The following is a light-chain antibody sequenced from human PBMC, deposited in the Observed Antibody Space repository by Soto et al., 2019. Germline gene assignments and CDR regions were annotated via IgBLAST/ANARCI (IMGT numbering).Light chain of an antibody. CDR2: AAS. Sequence: DIQMTQSPSSLSASVGDRVTITCQASQSIRTYLNWYQQKPGKAPKLLIYAASSLQSGVPSRFSGSGSGTDFTLTISSLQPEDFATYYCQQSYSTLITFGQGTRLEIK. CDR1: QSIRTY. J-gene: IGKJ5*01. CDR3: QQSYSTLIT. V-gene: IGKV1-39*01.